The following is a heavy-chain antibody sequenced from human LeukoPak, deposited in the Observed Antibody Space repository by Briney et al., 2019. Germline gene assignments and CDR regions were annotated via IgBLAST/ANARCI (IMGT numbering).Heavy chain of an antibody. CDR2: LYYSGST. Sequence: SETLSLTCTVSGGSISNSSYYWGWIRQPPGKGLEWIGSLYYSGSTSYNPSLKSRLTISLDTSKNQFSLKLSSVTAADTAVYYCARDYGGNPFDYWGQGTLVTVSS. J-gene: IGHJ4*02. V-gene: IGHV4-39*07. D-gene: IGHD4-23*01. CDR1: GGSISNSSYY. CDR3: ARDYGGNPFDY.